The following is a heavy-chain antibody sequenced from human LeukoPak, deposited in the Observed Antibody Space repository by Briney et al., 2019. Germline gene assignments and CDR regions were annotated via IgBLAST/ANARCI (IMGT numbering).Heavy chain of an antibody. CDR1: GYSFTSYW. V-gene: IGHV5-51*01. J-gene: IGHJ4*02. Sequence: GESLKISCKGSGYSFTSYWIGWVRQIPGKGLEWMGIIYPGDSDTRYSPSFQGQVTISADKSISTAYLQWSSLKASDTAMYYCARGSSSSWAYFDYWGQGTLVTVSS. CDR2: IYPGDSDT. CDR3: ARGSSSSWAYFDY. D-gene: IGHD6-13*01.